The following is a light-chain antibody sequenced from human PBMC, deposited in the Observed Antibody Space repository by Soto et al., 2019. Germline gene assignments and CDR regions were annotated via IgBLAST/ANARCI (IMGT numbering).Light chain of an antibody. CDR1: SSDVGANNY. Sequence: QSALTQPPSASGSLGQSVTISCTGTSSDVGANNYVSWYQQHPGQAPKLLIYEVTKRPSGVPDRFSGSKSGNTASLTVSGLQADDEADYHCSSYAGRSVVFGGGTKVTVL. CDR3: SSYAGRSVV. J-gene: IGLJ2*01. CDR2: EVT. V-gene: IGLV2-8*01.